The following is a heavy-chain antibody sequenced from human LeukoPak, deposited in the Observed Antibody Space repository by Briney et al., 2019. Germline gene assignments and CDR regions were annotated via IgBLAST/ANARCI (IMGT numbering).Heavy chain of an antibody. CDR3: ASSRPRIAAAGTSYYYYYYMDV. Sequence: PSETLSLTCAVYGGSFSGYYWSWIRQPPGKGLEWIGEINHSGSTNYNPSLKSRVTISVDTSKNQFSLKLSSVTAADTAVYYCASSRPRIAAAGTSYYYYYYMDVWGKGTTVTISS. D-gene: IGHD6-13*01. CDR1: GGSFSGYY. V-gene: IGHV4-34*01. CDR2: INHSGST. J-gene: IGHJ6*03.